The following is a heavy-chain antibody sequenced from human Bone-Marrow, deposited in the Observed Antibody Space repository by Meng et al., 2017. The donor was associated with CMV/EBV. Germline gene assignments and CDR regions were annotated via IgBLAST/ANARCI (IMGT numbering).Heavy chain of an antibody. V-gene: IGHV3-21*01. D-gene: IGHD1-1*01. Sequence: GESLKISCAASGFTFSSYSMNWVRQAPGKGLEWVSSISSSSSYIYYADSVKGRFTISRDNAKNSLYLQMNSLRAEDTAVYYCARAEPGTTLDAFDIWGQGTMVTVSS. J-gene: IGHJ3*02. CDR3: ARAEPGTTLDAFDI. CDR2: ISSSSSYI. CDR1: GFTFSSYS.